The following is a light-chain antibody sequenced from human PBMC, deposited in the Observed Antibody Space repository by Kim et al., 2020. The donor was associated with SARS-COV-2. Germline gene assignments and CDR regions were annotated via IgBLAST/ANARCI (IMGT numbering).Light chain of an antibody. CDR2: LDN. V-gene: IGLV3-1*01. CDR1: LGDKF. Sequence: LGDKFSSWYQQKPGQSPVLVLYLDNKRPSGIPERFSGSNSGNTATLTISGTQAMDEADYYCQAWDSTVVFGGGTQLTVL. J-gene: IGLJ2*01. CDR3: QAWDSTVV.